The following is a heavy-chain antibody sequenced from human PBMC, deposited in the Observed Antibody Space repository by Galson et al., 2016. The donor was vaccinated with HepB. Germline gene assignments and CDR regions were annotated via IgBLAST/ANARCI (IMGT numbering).Heavy chain of an antibody. Sequence: SLRLSCAASGFSFGDYWMTWVRQAPGRGLEWVANIRRDGSQINYVDSVKGLFYISRDNAKNSLYLQMNSLRAEDTAVYYCARDRLLPYYDFWSGHYPGEPFDIWGQGTVVTVSS. CDR1: GFSFGDYW. D-gene: IGHD3-3*01. CDR3: ARDRLLPYYDFWSGHYPGEPFDI. V-gene: IGHV3-7*03. CDR2: IRRDGSQI. J-gene: IGHJ3*02.